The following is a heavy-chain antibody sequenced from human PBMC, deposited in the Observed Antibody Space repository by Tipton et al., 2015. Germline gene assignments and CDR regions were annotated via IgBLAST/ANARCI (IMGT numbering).Heavy chain of an antibody. D-gene: IGHD6-6*01. CDR2: MYSSGTT. J-gene: IGHJ4*02. CDR1: GGSINRSTYY. V-gene: IGHV4-61*05. CDR3: ARSQTLVPISPFGY. Sequence: TLSLTCTVSGGSINRSTYYWSWIRQPPGKGLQWIGYMYSSGTTKNNPSLESRVTMSVDTSKNQFSLHPSSVTAADTAVYYCARSQTLVPISPFGYWGQGTLVTVSS.